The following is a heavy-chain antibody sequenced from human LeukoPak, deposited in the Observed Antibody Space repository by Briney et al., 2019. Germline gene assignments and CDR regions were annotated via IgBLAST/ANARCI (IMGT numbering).Heavy chain of an antibody. Sequence: GASVKVSCKASGGTFSSYAISWVRQAPGQGLEWMGRIIPILGIANYAQKFQGRATITADKSTSTAYMELSSLRSEDTAVYYCARLKGLYSYGHFDYWGQGTLVTVSS. CDR3: ARLKGLYSYGHFDY. V-gene: IGHV1-69*04. CDR1: GGTFSSYA. J-gene: IGHJ4*02. D-gene: IGHD5-18*01. CDR2: IIPILGIA.